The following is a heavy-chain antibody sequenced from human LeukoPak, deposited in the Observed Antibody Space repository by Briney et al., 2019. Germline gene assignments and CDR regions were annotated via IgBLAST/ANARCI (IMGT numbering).Heavy chain of an antibody. D-gene: IGHD6-19*01. CDR3: AREGIAVAGTFDY. J-gene: IGHJ4*02. Sequence: SETLSLTCTVSAGSISSSTYSWGWIRQPPGKGLEWIGSIYYSGSTYYNPSLKSRVTISVDTSKNQFSLKLSSVTAADTAVYYCAREGIAVAGTFDYWGQGTLVTVSS. CDR1: AGSISSSTYS. V-gene: IGHV4-39*07. CDR2: IYYSGST.